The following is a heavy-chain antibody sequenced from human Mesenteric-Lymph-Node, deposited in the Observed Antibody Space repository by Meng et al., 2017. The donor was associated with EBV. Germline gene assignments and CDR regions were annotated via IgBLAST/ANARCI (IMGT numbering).Heavy chain of an antibody. CDR1: GGAFSGYY. J-gene: IGHJ5*02. CDR3: ARGKTVGRSPWFDP. V-gene: IGHV4-34*01. D-gene: IGHD4-11*01. Sequence: VTLQQWGAGLLKPAGTLSLTCAVYGGAFSGYYGTWIRQSPGKGLEWIGESNQSGSTSYNPSLKSRVTISVDTSQNQFSLKLSSVTAADTAVYYCARGKTVGRSPWFDPWGQGTLVTVSS. CDR2: SNQSGST.